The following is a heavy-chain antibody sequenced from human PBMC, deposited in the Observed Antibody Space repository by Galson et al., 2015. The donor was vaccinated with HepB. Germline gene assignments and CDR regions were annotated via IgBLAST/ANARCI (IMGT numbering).Heavy chain of an antibody. CDR1: GYTSTSHG. CDR2: ISADNGNT. D-gene: IGHD3-22*01. CDR3: ARDFDYENSAYFPGDY. J-gene: IGHJ4*02. V-gene: IGHV1-18*01. Sequence: SVKVSCKASGYTSTSHGISWVRQAPGQGLEWVGWISADNGNTIYAQTLQGRITMTTESSTSTASMELRSLRFDDTAVYYCARDFDYENSAYFPGDYWGQGTLVTVSS.